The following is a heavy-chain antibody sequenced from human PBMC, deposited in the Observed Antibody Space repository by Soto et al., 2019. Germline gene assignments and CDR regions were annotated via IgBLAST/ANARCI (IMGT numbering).Heavy chain of an antibody. J-gene: IGHJ6*02. D-gene: IGHD2-15*01. CDR1: GDTVSSNSVA. V-gene: IGHV6-1*01. CDR2: TYYRSRWYS. Sequence: PSQTLSLTCVGSGDTVSSNSVAWNWVKQSPSRGLEWLGRTYYRSRWYSDYAVSVRSRIDINADTSKNQVSLQLNSVTPEDTAVYYCARSEEDSDYYYGMDVCGQGTTVTVSS. CDR3: ARSEEDSDYYYGMDV.